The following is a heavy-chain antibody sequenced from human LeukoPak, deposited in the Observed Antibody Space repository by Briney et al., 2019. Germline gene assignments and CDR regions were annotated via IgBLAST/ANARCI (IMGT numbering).Heavy chain of an antibody. J-gene: IGHJ3*02. CDR1: GGSISSSSYF. CDR2: IYHSGST. V-gene: IGHV4-39*02. CDR3: ARGGGYGPYDAFDI. Sequence: SETLSLTCIVSGGSISSSSYFWGWIRQPPGKGLEWIGSIYHSGSTYYNPSLKSRVTISIDTSKNHFSLKLSSVTAADTAVYYCARGGGYGPYDAFDIWGQGTMVTVSS. D-gene: IGHD5-12*01.